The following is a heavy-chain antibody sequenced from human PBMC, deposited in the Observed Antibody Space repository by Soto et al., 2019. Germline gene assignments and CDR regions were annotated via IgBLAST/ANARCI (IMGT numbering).Heavy chain of an antibody. CDR3: ARHNVDSRSTGFDY. CDR2: IYPGASGT. Sequence: GETLWLSCKGSRYTFTSYWIGWVRLMTRQGLDWIGIIYPGASGTRYSPSFQGQVTISACKSLRTASLQGCRLRASDTALYFCARHNVDSRSTGFDYWGQGTLVTV. J-gene: IGHJ4*02. V-gene: IGHV5-51*01. D-gene: IGHD6-6*01. CDR1: RYTFTSYW.